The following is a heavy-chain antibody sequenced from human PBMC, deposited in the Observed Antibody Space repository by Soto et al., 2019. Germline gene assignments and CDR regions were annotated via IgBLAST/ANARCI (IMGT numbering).Heavy chain of an antibody. CDR1: TGSIFIHSFY. Sequence: SETLSVTCIISTGSIFIHSFYWGWIRQPPGKGLEWIGTINHSGSAYYNPSLKSRVTISVDTSKNQFSLTLKSVTAADTAVYYCARRYAPRYSTGNNHFDLWGQGTMVTVSS. J-gene: IGHJ4*02. CDR2: INHSGSA. CDR3: ARRYAPRYSTGNNHFDL. D-gene: IGHD6-19*01. V-gene: IGHV4-39*01.